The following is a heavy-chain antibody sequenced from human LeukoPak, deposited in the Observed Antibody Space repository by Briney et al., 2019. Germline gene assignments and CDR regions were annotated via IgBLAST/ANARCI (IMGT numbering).Heavy chain of an antibody. D-gene: IGHD5-12*01. CDR2: ISYDGSNK. J-gene: IGHJ1*01. CDR1: GFTFSSYA. Sequence: PGRSLRLSCAASGFTFSSYAMHWVRQAPGKGLEWVAVISYDGSNKYYADSVKGRFTISRDNSKNTLYLQMNSLRAEDTAVYYCARDRVDIVATGLRAEYFQHWGQGTLVTVSS. CDR3: ARDRVDIVATGLRAEYFQH. V-gene: IGHV3-30-3*01.